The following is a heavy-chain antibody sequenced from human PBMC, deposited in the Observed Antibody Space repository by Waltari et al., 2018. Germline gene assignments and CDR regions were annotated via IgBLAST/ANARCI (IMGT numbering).Heavy chain of an antibody. D-gene: IGHD1-26*01. Sequence: EVQLLESGGGLVQPGGSLRLSCAASGFTFSSYAMSWVRQAPGKGLGWVSAISGSGGCTYYADAVKGRFTIARDNSKNTLYLQMNSLRAEDTAVYYCAKDHLVGARSYFDYWGQGTLVTVSS. V-gene: IGHV3-23*01. CDR2: ISGSGGCT. CDR3: AKDHLVGARSYFDY. CDR1: GFTFSSYA. J-gene: IGHJ4*02.